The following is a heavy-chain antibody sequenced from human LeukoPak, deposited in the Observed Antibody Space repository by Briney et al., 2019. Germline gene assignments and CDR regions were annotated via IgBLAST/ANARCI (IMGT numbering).Heavy chain of an antibody. Sequence: GGSLRLSCAASGFTFSNYWMSWVRQAPGKGLEWVANIKQDGSEKYYVDSVKGRFTISRDNAKNSLYLQMNSLRAEDTAVYYCARAPYSGSYFDYWGQGTLVTVSS. V-gene: IGHV3-7*01. CDR1: GFTFSNYW. CDR3: ARAPYSGSYFDY. CDR2: IKQDGSEK. J-gene: IGHJ4*02. D-gene: IGHD1-26*01.